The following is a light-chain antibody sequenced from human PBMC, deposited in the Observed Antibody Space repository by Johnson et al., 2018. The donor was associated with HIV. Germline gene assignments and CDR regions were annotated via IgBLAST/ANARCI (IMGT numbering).Light chain of an antibody. CDR3: GTWDSSRSPYV. Sequence: QSVLTQPPSVSAAPGQKVTISCSGSSSNIGNNYVSWYQQLPGTAPRLLIYDNNKRPSGIPDRFSGSKSGTSATLGITGLQTGDEADYYCGTWDSSRSPYVFGTGTKVTVL. V-gene: IGLV1-51*01. J-gene: IGLJ1*01. CDR2: DNN. CDR1: SSNIGNNY.